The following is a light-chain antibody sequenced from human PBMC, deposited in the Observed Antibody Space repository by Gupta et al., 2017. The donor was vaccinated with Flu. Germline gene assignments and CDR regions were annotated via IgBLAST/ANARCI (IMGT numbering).Light chain of an antibody. V-gene: IGKV1-5*03. CDR2: RVS. CDR3: QHYNSFS. Sequence: DIQMTQSPSTLSASVGDRVTITCRASQNVTTWLAWYQQRPGNAPRLLIYRVSTLESGVPSRFNGSGSGTEFTLTSTGLQPDDSATYYCQHYNSFSFGHGTKVEI. CDR1: QNVTTW. J-gene: IGKJ1*01.